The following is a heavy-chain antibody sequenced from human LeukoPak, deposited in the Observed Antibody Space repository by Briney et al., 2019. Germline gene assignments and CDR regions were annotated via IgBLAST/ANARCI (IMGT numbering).Heavy chain of an antibody. V-gene: IGHV3-23*01. CDR3: ARGMLNSGRDLDC. CDR2: ISGGGGNT. J-gene: IGHJ4*02. CDR1: GFTFSSYG. Sequence: GGSLRLSCAAAGFTFSSYGLSWVRQAPGKGLEWVSAISGGGGNTYYADSVKGRFTISRDNSKNTLYLQMNSLRAEDTAVYYCARGMLNSGRDLDCWGQGTLVTVSS. D-gene: IGHD5-12*01.